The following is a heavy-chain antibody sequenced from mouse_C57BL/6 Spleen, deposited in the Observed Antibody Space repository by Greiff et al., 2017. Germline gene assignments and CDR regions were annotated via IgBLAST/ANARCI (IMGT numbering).Heavy chain of an antibody. CDR1: GYTFTSYW. D-gene: IGHD1-1*01. J-gene: IGHJ2*01. V-gene: IGHV1-74*01. CDR3: HYYGSSESYYFDY. Sequence: VKLQQPGAELVKPGASVKVSCKASGYTFTSYWMHWVKQRPGQGLEWIGRIHPSDSDTNYNQKFKGKATLTVDKSSSTAYMQLSNLTSEDSAVYYCHYYGSSESYYFDYWGQGTTLTVSS. CDR2: IHPSDSDT.